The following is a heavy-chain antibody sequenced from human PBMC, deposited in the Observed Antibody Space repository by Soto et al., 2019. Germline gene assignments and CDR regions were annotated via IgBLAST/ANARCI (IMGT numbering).Heavy chain of an antibody. D-gene: IGHD5-12*01. V-gene: IGHV1-18*04. CDR1: GYTFASYG. CDR3: ATSYDSGFDP. Sequence: QVQLVQSGAEVKKPGASVKVTCKASGYTFASYGISWVRQAPGQGLEWMGWISVYNGNTDYAQKFQGRVTMTTDTSTSTASMELRSLRSDDTAVYYCATSYDSGFDPWGQGTLVTVSS. J-gene: IGHJ5*02. CDR2: ISVYNGNT.